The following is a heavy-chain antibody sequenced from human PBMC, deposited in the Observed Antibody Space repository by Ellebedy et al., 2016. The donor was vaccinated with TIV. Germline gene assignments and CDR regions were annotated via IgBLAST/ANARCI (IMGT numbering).Heavy chain of an antibody. CDR3: AKGARNRNDEGTYDGFDI. Sequence: PGGSLRLSCATSGFTFSGYAMHWVRQAPGKGLGWISSTSSSGKSAFSRDSVKGRFTPSRDNSKNIMYMHLRGLRGEDTATYYCAKGARNRNDEGTYDGFDIWGPGTMVTVTS. V-gene: IGHV3-23*01. CDR2: TSSSGKSA. D-gene: IGHD1-1*01. J-gene: IGHJ3*02. CDR1: GFTFSGYA.